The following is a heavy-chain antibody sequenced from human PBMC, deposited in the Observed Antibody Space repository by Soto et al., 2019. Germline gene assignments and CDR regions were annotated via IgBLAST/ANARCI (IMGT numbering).Heavy chain of an antibody. CDR1: GGSISSGGYY. D-gene: IGHD5-18*01. V-gene: IGHV4-31*03. CDR3: ARVPLDTAMVLDY. CDR2: IYYSGST. Sequence: SETLSLTCTVSGGSISSGGYYWSWIRQHPGKGLEWIGYIYYSGSTYYNPSLKSRVTISVDTSKNQFSLKLSSVTAADTAVYYCARVPLDTAMVLDYWGQGTLVTVSS. J-gene: IGHJ4*02.